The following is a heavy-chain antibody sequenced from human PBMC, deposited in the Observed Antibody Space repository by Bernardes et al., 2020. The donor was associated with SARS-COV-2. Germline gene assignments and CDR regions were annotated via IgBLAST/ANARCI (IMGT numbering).Heavy chain of an antibody. CDR3: VGSSCGIDCYIGGLRSWDYGMDI. CDR1: GGSLSSSSYY. V-gene: IGHV4-39*01. CDR2: MYNRGST. D-gene: IGHD2-21*02. J-gene: IGHJ6*02. Sequence: SATLSLTCSVSGGSLSSSSYYWGWIRQPPGKGLEWIGTMYNRGSTYHNPSLKSRARISIDTSKNQVSLRLNSMTAAVTAVYYCVGSSCGIDCYIGGLRSWDYGMDIWGQGTTVTVSS.